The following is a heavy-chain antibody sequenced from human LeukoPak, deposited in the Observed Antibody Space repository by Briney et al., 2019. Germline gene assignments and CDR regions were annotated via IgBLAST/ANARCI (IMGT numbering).Heavy chain of an antibody. D-gene: IGHD3-10*01. CDR1: GGSISSYY. CDR2: IYHSGST. CDR3: ARDKMVRGVINYNWFDP. J-gene: IGHJ5*02. V-gene: IGHV4-59*12. Sequence: SETLSLTCTVSGGSISSYYWSWIRQPPGKGLEWIGYIYHSGSTNYNPSLKSRVTMSVDTSKNQFSLKLSSVTAADTAVYYCARDKMVRGVINYNWFDPWGQGTLVTVSS.